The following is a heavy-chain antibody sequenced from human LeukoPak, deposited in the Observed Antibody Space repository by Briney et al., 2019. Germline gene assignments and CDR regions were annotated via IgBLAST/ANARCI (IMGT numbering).Heavy chain of an antibody. CDR3: ARMTTGHDY. J-gene: IGHJ4*02. CDR1: GGSISSGTYY. CDR2: VNHSGYT. D-gene: IGHD4-17*01. V-gene: IGHV4-39*07. Sequence: SETLSLTCTVSGGSISSGTYYWSWIRQTPGKGLEWIGEVNHSGYTNMNPSLKSRVTISVDTSKNQFSLMMTSVTAADTAVYFCARMTTGHDYWGQGTLVTVSS.